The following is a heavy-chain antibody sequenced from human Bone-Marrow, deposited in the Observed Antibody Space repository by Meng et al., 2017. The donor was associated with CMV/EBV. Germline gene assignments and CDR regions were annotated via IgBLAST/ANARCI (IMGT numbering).Heavy chain of an antibody. V-gene: IGHV1-69*04. CDR1: GGTFSSYT. CDR2: IIPILGIA. CDR3: ARDGGCSSTSCFQRHYYYYYGMDV. D-gene: IGHD2-2*01. Sequence: SVKVSCKASGGTFSSYTISWVRQAPGQGLEWMGRIIPILGIANYAQKFQGRVTITADKSTSTAYMELSSLRSDDTAVYYCARDGGCSSTSCFQRHYYYYYGMDVWGQGTTVTVSS. J-gene: IGHJ6*02.